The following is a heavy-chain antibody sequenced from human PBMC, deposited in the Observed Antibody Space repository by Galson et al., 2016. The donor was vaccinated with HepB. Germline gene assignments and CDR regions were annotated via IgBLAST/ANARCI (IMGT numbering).Heavy chain of an antibody. CDR3: ARVSVGGRPGPRGVPPRPFDD. D-gene: IGHD1-26*01. CDR2: IYTTGST. CDR1: GGSISSGSYY. V-gene: IGHV4-61*02. J-gene: IGHJ4*02. Sequence: TLSLTCTVSGGSISSGSYYWSWLRQPAGKGLEWIGRIYTTGSTNYNPSLKSRVTISVDTSKNQFSLKLSSVTAADTAVYYCARVSVGGRPGPRGVPPRPFDDWGQGTLVTVSS.